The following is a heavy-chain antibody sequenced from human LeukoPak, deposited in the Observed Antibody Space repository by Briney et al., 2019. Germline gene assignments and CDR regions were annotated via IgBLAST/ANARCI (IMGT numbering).Heavy chain of an antibody. V-gene: IGHV3-30-3*01. CDR2: ISYDGSNK. D-gene: IGHD6-13*01. CDR3: ARDESLGYSSSWLLN. CDR1: GFTFSSYA. Sequence: GGSLRLSCAASGFTFSSYAMHWVRQAPGKGLEWVAVISYDGSNKYYADSVKGRFTISRDNSKNTLYLQMNSLRAEDTAVYYCARDESLGYSSSWLLNWGQGTLVTVSS. J-gene: IGHJ4*02.